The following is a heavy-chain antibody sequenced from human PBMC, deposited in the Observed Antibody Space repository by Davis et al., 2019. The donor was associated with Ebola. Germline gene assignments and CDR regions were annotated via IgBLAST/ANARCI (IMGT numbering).Heavy chain of an antibody. D-gene: IGHD4-11*01. CDR1: GFTFDDYA. CDR2: ISGDGGST. J-gene: IGHJ6*02. CDR3: AKESYSNYGYYYYGMDV. Sequence: PGGSLRLSCAASGFTFDDYAMHWVRQAPGKGLEWVSLISGDGGSTYYADSVKGRFTISRDNSKNSLYLQMNSLRTEDTALYYCAKESYSNYGYYYYGMDVWGQGTTVTVSS. V-gene: IGHV3-43*02.